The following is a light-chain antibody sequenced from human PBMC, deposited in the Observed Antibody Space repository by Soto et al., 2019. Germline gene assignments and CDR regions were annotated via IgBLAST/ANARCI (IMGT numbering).Light chain of an antibody. CDR3: QLYNTYPWT. Sequence: DIQMTQSPSTLSASVGDRVTITCRASQSTSSWLAWYQQKPGKAPKLLIYKASTLGSGVPSRFSGSGSGTEFTLTISSLQPDDFATYYCQLYNTYPWTFGQGTKVDIK. CDR2: KAS. J-gene: IGKJ1*01. CDR1: QSTSSW. V-gene: IGKV1-5*03.